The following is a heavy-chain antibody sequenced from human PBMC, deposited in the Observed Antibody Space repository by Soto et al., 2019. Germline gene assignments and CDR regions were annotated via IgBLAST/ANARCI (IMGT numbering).Heavy chain of an antibody. D-gene: IGHD2-2*01. CDR1: GFTFSSYA. CDR3: ARYIPGVRYYGMDV. J-gene: IGHJ6*02. Sequence: GGSLRLSCAASGFTFSSYAMKWFRQAPGKGLEWVSLIGESGTPTYYADSVKGRFTISRDNSGNTLFLEMYSLRAEDTAVYYCARYIPGVRYYGMDVWGQGITVTVSS. CDR2: IGESGTPT. V-gene: IGHV3-23*01.